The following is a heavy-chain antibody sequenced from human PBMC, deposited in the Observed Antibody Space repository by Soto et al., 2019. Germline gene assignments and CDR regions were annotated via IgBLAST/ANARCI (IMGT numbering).Heavy chain of an antibody. D-gene: IGHD6-13*01. CDR2: IYYSGST. J-gene: IGHJ4*02. CDR3: ASRHSSPYFDY. Sequence: NPSETLSLTCTVSGGSISSGDYYWSWIRQPPGKGLEWIGSIYYSGSTYYNPSLKNRVNISVDTSKNQFYLKLNYVTAADTAVYYCASRHSSPYFDYWGQGTLVTVSS. V-gene: IGHV4-30-4*01. CDR1: GGSISSGDYY.